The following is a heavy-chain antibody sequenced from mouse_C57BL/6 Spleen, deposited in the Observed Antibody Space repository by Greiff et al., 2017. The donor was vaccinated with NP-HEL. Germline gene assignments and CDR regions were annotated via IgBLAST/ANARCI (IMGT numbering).Heavy chain of an antibody. V-gene: IGHV5-17*01. CDR2: ISSGSSTI. D-gene: IGHD2-3*01. CDR1: GFTFSDYG. CDR3: ARDGYWYFDV. J-gene: IGHJ1*03. Sequence: EVKLVESGGGLVKPGGSLKLSCAASGFTFSDYGMHWVRQAPEKGLEWVAYISSGSSTIYYADTVKGRFTISRDNAKNTLFLQMTSLRSEDTAMYYCARDGYWYFDVWAQGPRSPSPQ.